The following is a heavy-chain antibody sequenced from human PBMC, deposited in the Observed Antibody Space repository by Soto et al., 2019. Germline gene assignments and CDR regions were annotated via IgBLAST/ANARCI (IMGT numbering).Heavy chain of an antibody. D-gene: IGHD6-19*01. CDR3: ARQRSVAVAGTWYYYYGMDV. CDR2: IYPGDSDT. Sequence: PGESLKISCKGSGYSFTSYWIGWVRQMPGKGLEWMGIIYPGDSDTRYSPSFQGQVTISADKSISTAYLQWSSLKASDTAMYYCARQRSVAVAGTWYYYYGMDVWGQGTTVTV. J-gene: IGHJ6*02. CDR1: GYSFTSYW. V-gene: IGHV5-51*01.